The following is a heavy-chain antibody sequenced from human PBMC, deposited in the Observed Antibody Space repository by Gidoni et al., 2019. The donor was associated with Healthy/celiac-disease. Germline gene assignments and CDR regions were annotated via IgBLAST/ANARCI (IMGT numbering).Heavy chain of an antibody. CDR2: INHSGST. D-gene: IGHD6-13*01. J-gene: IGHJ5*02. Sequence: QVQLQQWGAGLLKPSETLSLTCAVYGGSFSGYYWSWIRQPPGKGLEWIGEINHSGSTNYNPSLKSRVTISVDTSKNQFSLKLSSVTAADTAVYYCASGSAAGTGGWFDPWGQGTLVTVSS. V-gene: IGHV4-34*01. CDR3: ASGSAAGTGGWFDP. CDR1: GGSFSGYY.